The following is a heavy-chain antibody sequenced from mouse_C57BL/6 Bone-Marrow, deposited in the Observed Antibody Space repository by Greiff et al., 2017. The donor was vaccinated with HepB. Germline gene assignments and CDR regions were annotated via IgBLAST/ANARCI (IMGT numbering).Heavy chain of an antibody. J-gene: IGHJ1*03. D-gene: IGHD1-1*01. CDR3: ASPPIYYYGSSPAFDV. CDR1: GYTFTSYG. V-gene: IGHV1-81*01. Sequence: LQESGAELARPGASVKLSCKASGYTFTSYGISWVKQRTGQGLEWIGEIYPRSGSTYYNEKFKGKATLTADKSSSTAYMELRSLTSEDSAVYFCASPPIYYYGSSPAFDVWGTGTTVTVSS. CDR2: IYPRSGST.